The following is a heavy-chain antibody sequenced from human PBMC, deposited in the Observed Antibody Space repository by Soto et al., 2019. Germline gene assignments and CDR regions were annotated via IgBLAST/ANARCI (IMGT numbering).Heavy chain of an antibody. Sequence: LRLSCAASGFTFSDYYMSWIRQAPGKGLEWVSYISSSGSTIYYADSVKGRFTISRDNAKNSLYLQMNSLRAEDTAVYYCAREPPCSGGSCYHKGYFDYWGQGTLVTVSS. CDR3: AREPPCSGGSCYHKGYFDY. J-gene: IGHJ4*02. CDR2: ISSSGSTI. CDR1: GFTFSDYY. D-gene: IGHD2-15*01. V-gene: IGHV3-11*01.